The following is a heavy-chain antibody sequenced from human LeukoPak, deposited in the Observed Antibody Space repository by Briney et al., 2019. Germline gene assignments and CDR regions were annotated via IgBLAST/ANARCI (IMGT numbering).Heavy chain of an antibody. CDR2: TQTSGIT. D-gene: IGHD6-13*01. CDR1: GGSISSGSDC. V-gene: IGHV4-61*02. Sequence: SETLSLTCTVSGGSISSGSDCWSWLRQPAGKGLEWIARTQTSGITNYNPSLKSRVPILVDTSKNQFSLKLPSVTAADTAVYYCARGLSSSWYWLDPWGQGTLVTVSS. J-gene: IGHJ5*02. CDR3: ARGLSSSWYWLDP.